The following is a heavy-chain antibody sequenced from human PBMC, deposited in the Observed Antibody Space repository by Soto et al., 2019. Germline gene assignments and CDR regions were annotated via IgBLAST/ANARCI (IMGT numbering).Heavy chain of an antibody. V-gene: IGHV3-7*05. CDR3: VRIRGGGAYDL. J-gene: IGHJ3*01. CDR1: GFTFSDHW. Sequence: VQLVESGGGLVQPGGSLRLSCVASGFTFSDHWMTWVRQAPGRRPEWVANIKPDGSEKYYMDSVTGRFAISRDNAKNSLSLLMNSLGPEDTAVFYCVRIRGGGAYDLWGQGTMVTVS. D-gene: IGHD3-3*01. CDR2: IKPDGSEK.